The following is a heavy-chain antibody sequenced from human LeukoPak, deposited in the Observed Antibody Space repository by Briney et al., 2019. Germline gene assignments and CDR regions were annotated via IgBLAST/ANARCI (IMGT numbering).Heavy chain of an antibody. CDR1: GYTFTGYY. CDR2: INPNSGGT. Sequence: ASVKVSCKASGYTFTGYYMHWVRQAPGQGLEWMGRINPNSGGTNYAQKFQGRVTMTRDTSISTAHMELSRLRSDDTAVYYCARAIPTGLQTFDYWGQGTLVTVSS. V-gene: IGHV1-2*06. J-gene: IGHJ4*02. D-gene: IGHD4-11*01. CDR3: ARAIPTGLQTFDY.